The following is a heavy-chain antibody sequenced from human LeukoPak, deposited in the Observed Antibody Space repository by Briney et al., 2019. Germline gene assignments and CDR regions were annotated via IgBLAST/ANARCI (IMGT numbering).Heavy chain of an antibody. CDR2: IIPIFGTA. Sequence: SVKVSCKASGGTFSSYAISWVRQAPGQGLEWMGGIIPIFGTANYAQKFQGRVTITTDESTSTAYMELSSLRSEDTAVYYCAKSPIPITIFGVGNWFDPWGQGTLVTVSS. CDR1: GGTFSSYA. CDR3: AKSPIPITIFGVGNWFDP. D-gene: IGHD3-3*01. V-gene: IGHV1-69*05. J-gene: IGHJ5*02.